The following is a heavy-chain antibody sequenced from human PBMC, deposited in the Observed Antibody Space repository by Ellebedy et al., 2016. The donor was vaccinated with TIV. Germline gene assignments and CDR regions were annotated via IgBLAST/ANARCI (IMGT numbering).Heavy chain of an antibody. D-gene: IGHD3-3*01. Sequence: SETLSLXXTVSGGSISSSSYYWGWIRQPPGKGLEWIGSIYYSGSTYYNPSLKSRVTISVDTSKNQFSLKLSSVTAADTAVYYCAIPHYYDFWSGDYYGMDVWGQGTTVTVSS. CDR2: IYYSGST. CDR1: GGSISSSSYY. J-gene: IGHJ6*02. CDR3: AIPHYYDFWSGDYYGMDV. V-gene: IGHV4-39*01.